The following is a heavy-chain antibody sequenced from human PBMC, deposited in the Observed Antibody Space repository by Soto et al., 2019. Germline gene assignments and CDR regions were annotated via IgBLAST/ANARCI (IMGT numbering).Heavy chain of an antibody. D-gene: IGHD3-22*01. CDR1: GASISTYY. CDR3: ARPSVVVAWGPFNY. CDR2: IYYTGST. J-gene: IGHJ4*02. V-gene: IGHV4-59*01. Sequence: SATLSLTCTVSGASISTYYWNWVRQPPGKGLEWIGNIYYTGSTNYNPSLKSRVTISVDTSKNQFSLKLTSVTAADTAVYYCARPSVVVAWGPFNYWGQGTLVTVSS.